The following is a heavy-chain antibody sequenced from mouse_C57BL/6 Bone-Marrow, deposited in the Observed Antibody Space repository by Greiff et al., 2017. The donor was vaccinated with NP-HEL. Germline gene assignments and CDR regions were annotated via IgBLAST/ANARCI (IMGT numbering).Heavy chain of an antibody. D-gene: IGHD2-5*01. CDR3: AYDSNDVGFAD. CDR1: GYTFTSYW. Sequence: VQLQQPGAELVRPGSSVKLSCKASGYTFTSYWMDWVKQRPGQGLEWIGNIYPSDSETHYNQKFKDKATLTVDKSSSTAYMQLSSLISEDSSVDYCAYDSNDVGFADWGQGTLVTVSA. V-gene: IGHV1-61*01. J-gene: IGHJ3*01. CDR2: IYPSDSET.